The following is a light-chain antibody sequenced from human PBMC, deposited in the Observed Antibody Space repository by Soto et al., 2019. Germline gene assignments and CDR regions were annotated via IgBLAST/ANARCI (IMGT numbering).Light chain of an antibody. CDR1: SSNIGAGYH. V-gene: IGLV1-40*01. J-gene: IGLJ3*02. CDR2: DNT. CDR3: QSYDSSLSGVL. Sequence: QSVLTQPPSVSGAPGQRVTISCTGSSSNIGAGYHVHWYQQFPGTAPKLLIYDNTNRPSGVPDRFSGSKSGTSASLAITGLQAGDEAHYYCQSYDSSLSGVLFGGGTKLTVL.